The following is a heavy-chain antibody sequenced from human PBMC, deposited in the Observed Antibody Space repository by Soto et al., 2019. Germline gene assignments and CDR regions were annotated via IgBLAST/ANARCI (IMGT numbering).Heavy chain of an antibody. V-gene: IGHV3-30-3*01. CDR1: GFTFSSYA. CDR2: ISYDGSNK. Sequence: QVQLVESGGGVVQPGRSLRLSCAASGFTFSSYAMHWVRQAPGKGLEWVAVISYDGSNKYYADSVKGRFTISRDNSKNTLYLQMNSLRAEDTAVYYCARQYYDFWSGYFGPDGWGQGTLVTVSS. J-gene: IGHJ4*02. D-gene: IGHD3-3*01. CDR3: ARQYYDFWSGYFGPDG.